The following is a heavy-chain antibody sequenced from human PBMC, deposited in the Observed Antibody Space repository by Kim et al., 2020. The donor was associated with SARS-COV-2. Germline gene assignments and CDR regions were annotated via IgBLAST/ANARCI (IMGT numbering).Heavy chain of an antibody. CDR1: GFTFSDYY. J-gene: IGHJ4*02. V-gene: IGHV3-11*06. CDR2: ISSSSGYT. D-gene: IGHD3-22*01. CDR3: ARKYYYDSSGYYFDY. Sequence: GGSLRLSCAASGFTFSDYYMSWIRQAPGKGLEWVSYISSSSGYTNYADSVKGRFTISRDNAKNSLYLQMNSLRAEDTAVYYCARKYYYDSSGYYFDYWGQGTLVTVSS.